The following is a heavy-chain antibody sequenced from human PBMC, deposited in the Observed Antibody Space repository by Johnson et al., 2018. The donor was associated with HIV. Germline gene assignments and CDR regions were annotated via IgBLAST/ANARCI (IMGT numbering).Heavy chain of an antibody. D-gene: IGHD3-16*01. CDR3: ARDGGRGDFDI. J-gene: IGHJ3*02. V-gene: IGHV3-11*01. Sequence: QVQLVESGGDLVKPGGSLRVSCLASGFVFSDSHMSWIRQAPGKGLEWISYISSGGSSISYADSVKGRFTISRDNAKNSLYLQMNSLRAEDTAVYYCARDGGRGDFDIWGHGTRVSVSS. CDR2: ISSGGSSI. CDR1: GFVFSDSH.